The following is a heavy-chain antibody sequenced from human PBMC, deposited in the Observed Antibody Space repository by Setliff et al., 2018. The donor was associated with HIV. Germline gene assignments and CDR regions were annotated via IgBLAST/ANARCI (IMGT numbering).Heavy chain of an antibody. CDR1: GDSISSTSYF. Sequence: SETLSLTCDVSGDSISSTSYFWGWMRQPPGKGLEWIGSFHSSAGPSYNPSLRSRVTLSVDTSKNQLSLRLTSVTAADTAVYYCARGIENFWSGYIRWGQGTLVTVSS. J-gene: IGHJ4*02. CDR2: FHSSAGP. CDR3: ARGIENFWSGYIR. D-gene: IGHD3-3*01. V-gene: IGHV4-39*01.